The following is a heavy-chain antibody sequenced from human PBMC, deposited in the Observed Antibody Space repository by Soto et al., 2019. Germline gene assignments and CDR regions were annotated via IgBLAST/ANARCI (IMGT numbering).Heavy chain of an antibody. Sequence: SETLSLTCTGSGGSISSYYWSWIRQPPGKGLEWIGYIYYSGSTNYNPSLKSRVTISVDTSKNQFSLKLSSVTAADTAVYYCARAVVVAPFDYWGQGTLVTVSS. CDR2: IYYSGST. CDR3: ARAVVVAPFDY. CDR1: GGSISSYY. J-gene: IGHJ4*02. V-gene: IGHV4-59*01. D-gene: IGHD2-15*01.